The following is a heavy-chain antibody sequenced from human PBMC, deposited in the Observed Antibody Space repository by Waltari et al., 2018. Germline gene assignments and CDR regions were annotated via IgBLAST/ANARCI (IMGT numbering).Heavy chain of an antibody. J-gene: IGHJ6*03. D-gene: IGHD1-7*01. CDR2: ISGNGVSR. CDR1: GFTFNSYA. Sequence: EVQLVESGGGLVQPGGSLRLSCAASGFTFNSYAMNWVRQAPGEGPEWVSTISGNGVSRYYADSVEGRFTISRDNSRNTVYQQMSSLRAEDTAIYYCAKAHWDYGNYYYYYMDGWGNGTTVIVSS. V-gene: IGHV3-23*04. CDR3: AKAHWDYGNYYYYYMDG.